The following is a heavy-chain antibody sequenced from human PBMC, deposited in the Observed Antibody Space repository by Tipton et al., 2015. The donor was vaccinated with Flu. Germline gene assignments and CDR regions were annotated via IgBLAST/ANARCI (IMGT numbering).Heavy chain of an antibody. V-gene: IGHV3-53*01. CDR1: GFTVSSNY. Sequence: SLRLSCAASGFTVSSNYMSWVRQAPGKGLEWVSVIYSDGSTYYVDSVKGRFTVSRDNSKNMLSLQMNSLRAEDTAVYYCARGQGANPWGQGTLVTVSP. J-gene: IGHJ5*02. CDR3: ARGQGANP. CDR2: IYSDGST.